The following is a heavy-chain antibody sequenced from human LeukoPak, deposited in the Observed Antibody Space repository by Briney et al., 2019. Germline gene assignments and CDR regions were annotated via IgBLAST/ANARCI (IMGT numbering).Heavy chain of an antibody. CDR2: IYTSGST. CDR3: ARGVSDQS. Sequence: SETLSLTCTVSGGSISSGSYYWSWTRQPAGKGLEWIGRIYTSGSTNYNPSLKSRVTISVDTSKNQFSLKLSSVTAADTAVYYCARGVSDQSWGQGTLVTVSS. CDR1: GGSISSGSYY. V-gene: IGHV4-61*02. J-gene: IGHJ5*02.